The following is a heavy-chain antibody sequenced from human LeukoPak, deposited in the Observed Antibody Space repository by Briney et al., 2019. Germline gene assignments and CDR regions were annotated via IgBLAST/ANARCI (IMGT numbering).Heavy chain of an antibody. D-gene: IGHD6-25*01. J-gene: IGHJ4*02. V-gene: IGHV4-39*01. CDR1: GGSISSSSSH. CDR3: ARRRSTGSWYFDY. Sequence: SETLSLTCTVSGGSISSSSSHWGWIRQPPGKGLEWIGTIYYSGSTYYNPSLESRVTISVDTSKNQFSLKLGSVTAADTAAYYCARRRSTGSWYFDYWGQGTLVTVSS. CDR2: IYYSGST.